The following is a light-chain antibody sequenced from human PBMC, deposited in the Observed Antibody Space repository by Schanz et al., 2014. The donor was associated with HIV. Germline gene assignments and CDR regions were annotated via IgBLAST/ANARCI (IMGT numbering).Light chain of an antibody. CDR2: DVT. CDR1: SSDVGGYDY. J-gene: IGLJ3*02. Sequence: QSALTQPASVSGSPGQSITISCTGDSSDVGGYDYVSWYQQHPGKAPKLIIYDVTDRPSGVPNRFSGSKSGNTASLTVSGLQPDDEADYYCCSYTTSTTRVFGGGTKLTVL. CDR3: CSYTTSTTRV. V-gene: IGLV2-14*03.